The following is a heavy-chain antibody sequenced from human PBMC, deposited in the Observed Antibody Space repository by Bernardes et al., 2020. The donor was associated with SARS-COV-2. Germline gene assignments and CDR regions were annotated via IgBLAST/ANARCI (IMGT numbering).Heavy chain of an antibody. Sequence: GGSLRLSCAASGFTFSSYCMSWVRQAPGKGLEWVGRIRNKGSDYSTKYAASVEGRFIISRDDSRKSLYLQINSLKTEDTAVYYCAREVPKYRDSSGYAHYYYAMDVWGQGTTVTVSS. CDR1: GFTFSSYC. CDR3: AREVPKYRDSSGYAHYYYAMDV. V-gene: IGHV3-72*01. J-gene: IGHJ6*02. D-gene: IGHD3-22*01. CDR2: IRNKGSDYST.